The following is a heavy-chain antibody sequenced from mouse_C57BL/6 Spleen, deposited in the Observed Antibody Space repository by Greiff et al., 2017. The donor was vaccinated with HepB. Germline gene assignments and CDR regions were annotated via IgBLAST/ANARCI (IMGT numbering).Heavy chain of an antibody. CDR2: IYPGSGNT. V-gene: IGHV1-76*01. CDR3: ARGYYYGSSPYYYAMDY. Sequence: QVQLQQSGAELVRPGASVKLSCKASGYTFTDYYINWVKQRPGQGLEWIARIYPGSGNTYYNEKFKGKATLTAEKSSSTAYMQLSSLTSEDSAVYFSARGYYYGSSPYYYAMDYWGQGTSVTVSS. CDR1: GYTFTDYY. D-gene: IGHD1-1*01. J-gene: IGHJ4*01.